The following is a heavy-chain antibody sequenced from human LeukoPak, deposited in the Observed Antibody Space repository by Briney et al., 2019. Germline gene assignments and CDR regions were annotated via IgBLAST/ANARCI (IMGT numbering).Heavy chain of an antibody. CDR1: GCTFTGYY. D-gene: IGHD4-11*01. CDR3: ASRLVDVVTTRDYYYYGMDV. CDR2: VNPNSGGT. V-gene: IGHV1-2*02. J-gene: IGHJ6*02. Sequence: ASVKVSCKASGCTFTGYYMHWVRQAPGQGLEWMGWVNPNSGGTNYAQKFQGRVTMTRDTSIGTAYMELSRLRSDDTAVYYCASRLVDVVTTRDYYYYGMDVWGQGTTVTVSS.